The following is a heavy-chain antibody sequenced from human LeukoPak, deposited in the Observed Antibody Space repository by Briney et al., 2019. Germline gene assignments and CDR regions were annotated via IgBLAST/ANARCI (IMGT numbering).Heavy chain of an antibody. V-gene: IGHV3-7*01. J-gene: IGHJ4*02. CDR3: ARAGYDY. D-gene: IGHD5-12*01. CDR2: IKQDGSEN. CDR1: GFTFSSYW. Sequence: GGSLRLSCAASGFTFSSYWVSWVRQAPGKGLEWEANIKQDGSENDYVDSMKGRFTISRDNAKNSLYLQMNSLRAEDTAVYYCARAGYDYWGQGTLVTVSS.